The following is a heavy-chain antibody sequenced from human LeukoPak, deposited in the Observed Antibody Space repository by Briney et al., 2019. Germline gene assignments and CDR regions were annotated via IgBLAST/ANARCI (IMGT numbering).Heavy chain of an antibody. D-gene: IGHD2-15*01. J-gene: IGHJ4*02. Sequence: ASVKVSCKASGYTFTSYYMHWVRQAPGQGLEWMGIINPSGGSTSYAQKFQGRVTMTRDTSTSTVYMELSGLKSDDTAVYYCATVRDIVVGGGPYYFDYWGQGTLVTVSS. CDR3: ATVRDIVVGGGPYYFDY. V-gene: IGHV1-46*01. CDR1: GYTFTSYY. CDR2: INPSGGST.